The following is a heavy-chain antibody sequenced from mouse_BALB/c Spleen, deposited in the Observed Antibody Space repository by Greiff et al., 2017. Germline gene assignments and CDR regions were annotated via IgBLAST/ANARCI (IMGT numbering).Heavy chain of an antibody. Sequence: QVQLQQPGAELVKPGASVKLSCKASGYTFTSYWMPWVKQRPGQGLEWIGEIDPSDSYTNYNQKFKGKATLTVDKSSSTVYMQLSSLTSEDSAVYYCARGKVRGFDYWGQGTTLTVSS. CDR3: ARGKVRGFDY. CDR1: GYTFTSYW. J-gene: IGHJ2*01. CDR2: IDPSDSYT. D-gene: IGHD2-14*01. V-gene: IGHV1-69*02.